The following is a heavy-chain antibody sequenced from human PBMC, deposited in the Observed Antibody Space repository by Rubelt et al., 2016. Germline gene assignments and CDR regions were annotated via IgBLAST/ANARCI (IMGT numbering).Heavy chain of an antibody. CDR1: GFTFSRYA. D-gene: IGHD3-10*01. Sequence: SRGGLVQPGGSLRVSCAASGFTFSRYAMNWVRQAPGKGLEWVAAISGSGGSTFYADSVKGRFTISRDNAKNSLYLQMHSLRAEDTAVYYCARVMGGSAVLFDYWGQGTLVTVSS. J-gene: IGHJ4*02. V-gene: IGHV3-23*01. CDR3: ARVMGGSAVLFDY. CDR2: ISGSGGST.